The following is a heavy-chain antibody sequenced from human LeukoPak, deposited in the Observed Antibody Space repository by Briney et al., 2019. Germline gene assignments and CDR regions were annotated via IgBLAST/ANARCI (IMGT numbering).Heavy chain of an antibody. D-gene: IGHD2-2*01. CDR2: IHYSGST. J-gene: IGHJ3*02. Sequence: SETLSLTCTVSGGPISSGDYYWSWIRQTPGKGLEWTGYIHYSGSTYYNPSLKSRITISADTSKNQFSLKLSSVTAADTAVYYCARDVLGVVDASDIWGQGTMVTVSS. CDR3: ARDVLGVVDASDI. V-gene: IGHV4-30-4*01. CDR1: GGPISSGDYY.